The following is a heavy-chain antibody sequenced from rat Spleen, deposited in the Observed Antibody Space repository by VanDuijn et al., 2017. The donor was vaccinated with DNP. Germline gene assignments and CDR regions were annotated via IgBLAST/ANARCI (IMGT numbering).Heavy chain of an antibody. CDR1: GFTFSHYY. D-gene: IGHD1-11*01. Sequence: EVQLVESGGGLVQPGRSMKLSCAASGFTFSHYYMAWVRQAPTKGLEWVASISTGGGNTYYRDSVKGRFTISRDNAKSSLYLQMDSLRSEDTATYYCATTTGFAYWGQGTLVTVSS. V-gene: IGHV5-25*01. CDR2: ISTGGGNT. J-gene: IGHJ3*01. CDR3: ATTTGFAY.